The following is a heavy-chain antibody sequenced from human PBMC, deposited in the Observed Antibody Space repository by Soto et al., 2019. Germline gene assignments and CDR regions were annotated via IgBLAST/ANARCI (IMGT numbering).Heavy chain of an antibody. CDR1: GFTFSTCA. CDR2: ISASGGST. D-gene: IGHD6-19*01. V-gene: IGHV3-23*01. J-gene: IGHJ4*02. Sequence: PGGSLRLSCRVSGFTFSTCAMSWVRQAPGKGLEWVSTISASGGSTYYADSVKGRFTVSRDNSQTTLNLQMNSLRADDTAVYYCAKRHTYRSGWYSFDYWGQGTLVTVSS. CDR3: AKRHTYRSGWYSFDY.